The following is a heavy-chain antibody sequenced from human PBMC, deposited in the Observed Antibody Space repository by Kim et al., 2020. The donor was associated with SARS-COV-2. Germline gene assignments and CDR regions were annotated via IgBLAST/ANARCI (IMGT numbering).Heavy chain of an antibody. Sequence: SETLSLTCTVSGGSISTTYYYWGWIRQPPGEGLQWIGTVYYSGATQYNPSLKGRVTVSVDTSKNQFSLKLTSVTAADTAVYYCAIEDRGHCSGASCYSGDYWGQGTLVTVSS. V-gene: IGHV4-39*02. CDR3: AIEDRGHCSGASCYSGDY. CDR2: VYYSGAT. CDR1: GGSISTTYYY. J-gene: IGHJ4*02. D-gene: IGHD2-15*01.